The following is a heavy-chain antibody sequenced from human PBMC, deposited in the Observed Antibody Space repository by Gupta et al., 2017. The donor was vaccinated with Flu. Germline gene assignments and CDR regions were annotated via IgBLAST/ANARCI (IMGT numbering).Heavy chain of an antibody. CDR2: IYWDDDK. J-gene: IGHJ4*01. CDR1: GFSLSTSGVG. V-gene: IGHV2-5*02. D-gene: IGHD2-15*01. Sequence: QITLKESGPTLVKPTQTLTLTCTFSGFSLSTSGVGVGWIRQPPGKALEWLALIYWDDDKRYSPSLKSRLTITKDTSKNQVVLTRTNMETVETATYYCAHIKVGGVAATPSFDYWGHGTLVAVYS. CDR3: AHIKVGGVAATPSFDY.